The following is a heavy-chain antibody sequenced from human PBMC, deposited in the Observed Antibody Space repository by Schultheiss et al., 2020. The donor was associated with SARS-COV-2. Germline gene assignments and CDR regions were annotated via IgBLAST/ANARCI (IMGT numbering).Heavy chain of an antibody. CDR3: SARCTSASCYWGFKDVYYRGMDV. J-gene: IGHJ6*02. Sequence: GGSLRLSCAPSGFTFNAAWMNWVRRAPGKGLEWVGRIKSNADGGTTDYATPVKDRFIISRDDSKNTLFLQMNSLKTEDTAVYYCSARCTSASCYWGFKDVYYRGMDVWGQGTTVTVSS. CDR1: GFTFNAAW. V-gene: IGHV3-15*07. CDR2: IKSNADGGTT. D-gene: IGHD2-2*01.